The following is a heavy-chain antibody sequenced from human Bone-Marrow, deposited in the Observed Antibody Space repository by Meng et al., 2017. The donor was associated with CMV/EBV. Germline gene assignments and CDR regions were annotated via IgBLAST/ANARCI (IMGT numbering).Heavy chain of an antibody. CDR3: ARLAVAGLDY. CDR1: GYPFTSYY. J-gene: IGHJ4*02. Sequence: VSCKASGYPFTSYYMHWVRQAPGQGLEWMGIINPSGGSTSYAQKFQGRVTMTRDTSTSTVYMELSSLRSEDTAVYYCARLAVAGLDYWGQGTLVTVSS. V-gene: IGHV1-46*01. D-gene: IGHD6-19*01. CDR2: INPSGGST.